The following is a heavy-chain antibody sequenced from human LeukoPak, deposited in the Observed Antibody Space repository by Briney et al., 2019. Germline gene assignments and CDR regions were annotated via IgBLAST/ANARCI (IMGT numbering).Heavy chain of an antibody. CDR2: ISGSGGST. V-gene: IGHV3-23*01. D-gene: IGHD1-26*01. Sequence: AGGSLRLSCAASGFTFSSYAMSWVRQAPGKGLEWVSAISGSGGSTYYADSVKGRFTISRDNSKNTLYLQMNSLRAEDTAVYYCAKDLRSGSYYSYFDYWGQGTLVTVSS. J-gene: IGHJ4*02. CDR3: AKDLRSGSYYSYFDY. CDR1: GFTFSSYA.